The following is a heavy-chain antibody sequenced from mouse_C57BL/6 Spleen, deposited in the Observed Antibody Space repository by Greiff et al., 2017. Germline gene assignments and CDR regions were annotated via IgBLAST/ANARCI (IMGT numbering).Heavy chain of an antibody. CDR3: ARWLFYGPNYYAMDY. D-gene: IGHD3-3*01. Sequence: DVQLVESGGGLVKPGGSLKLSCAASGFTFSDYGMHWVRQAPEKGLEWVAYISSGSSTIYYADTVKGRITISRDNAKNTLFLQMTSLRSEDTAMYYCARWLFYGPNYYAMDYWGQGTSVTVSS. CDR1: GFTFSDYG. V-gene: IGHV5-17*01. J-gene: IGHJ4*01. CDR2: ISSGSSTI.